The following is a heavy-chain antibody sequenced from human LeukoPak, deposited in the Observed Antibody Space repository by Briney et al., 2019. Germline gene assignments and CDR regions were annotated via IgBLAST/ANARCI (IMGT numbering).Heavy chain of an antibody. D-gene: IGHD3-10*01. V-gene: IGHV3-74*01. J-gene: IGHJ4*02. CDR3: ERDIVSGRGGLDY. Sequence: GGSLRLSCAASRFSFSNYWMHWVRQAPGKGLVWVSRVKSDGSNPSYADSVKGRFTISRDNAENMLYLQMNTLGAEDTAVYYCERDIVSGRGGLDYWGKGPLATAS. CDR1: RFSFSNYW. CDR2: VKSDGSNP.